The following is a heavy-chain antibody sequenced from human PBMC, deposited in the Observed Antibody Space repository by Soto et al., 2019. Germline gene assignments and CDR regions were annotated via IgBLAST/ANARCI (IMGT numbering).Heavy chain of an antibody. J-gene: IGHJ4*02. Sequence: QVQLVESGGGVVQPGRSLRLSCAASGFTFSNYGMHWARQAPGKGLEWVAGISYDGGNKYYADSVKGRFTISRDNSKNTLYLQMNTLRTEDTAVYYCAGGWYFFDYWGQGTLVTVSS. D-gene: IGHD3-16*01. CDR2: ISYDGGNK. V-gene: IGHV3-30*03. CDR1: GFTFSNYG. CDR3: AGGWYFFDY.